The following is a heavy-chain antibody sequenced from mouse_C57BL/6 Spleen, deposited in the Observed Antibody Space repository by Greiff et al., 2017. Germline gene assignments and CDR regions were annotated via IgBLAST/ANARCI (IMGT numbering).Heavy chain of an antibody. J-gene: IGHJ3*01. CDR3: ARGFSPHGWFAY. V-gene: IGHV1-55*01. CDR1: GYTFTSYW. Sequence: VQLQQPGAELVKPGASVKMSCKASGYTFTSYWITWVKQRPGQGLEWIGDIYPGSGSTNYNEKFKSKATLTVDTSSSTAYMQLSSLTSEDSAVYYCARGFSPHGWFAYWGQGTLVTVSA. D-gene: IGHD6-2*01. CDR2: IYPGSGST.